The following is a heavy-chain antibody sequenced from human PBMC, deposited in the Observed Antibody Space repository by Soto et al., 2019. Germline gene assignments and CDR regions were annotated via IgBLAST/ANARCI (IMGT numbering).Heavy chain of an antibody. J-gene: IGHJ5*02. CDR3: ARRNEKQLVPGRSTLLCDP. D-gene: IGHD6-13*01. CDR2: IYPGDSDT. Sequence: GESLKISCKVSGYSFTSYWIGWLRQMPGKGLEWMGIIYPGDSDTRYSPSFQGQVTISADKSISTAYLQWSSLKASDTAMYYCARRNEKQLVPGRSTLLCDPWVQGTMVTVXS. V-gene: IGHV5-51*01. CDR1: GYSFTSYW.